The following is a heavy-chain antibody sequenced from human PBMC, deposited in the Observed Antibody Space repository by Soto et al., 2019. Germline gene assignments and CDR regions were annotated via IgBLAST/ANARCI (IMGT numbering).Heavy chain of an antibody. CDR3: ARHEAAFDDFWSGYYRHFDV. J-gene: IGHJ2*01. CDR2: IYPGDSDT. CDR1: GYSFTRYW. V-gene: IGHV5-51*01. Sequence: EVQLVQSGAELKKPGESLRISCKTSGYSFTRYWIGWVRQRPGRGLEWMGIIYPGDSDTRYSPSFQGQVIISADNSISTAYLQWSSLQASDTAMYYCARHEAAFDDFWSGYYRHFDVWGRGTLVTVSP. D-gene: IGHD3-3*01.